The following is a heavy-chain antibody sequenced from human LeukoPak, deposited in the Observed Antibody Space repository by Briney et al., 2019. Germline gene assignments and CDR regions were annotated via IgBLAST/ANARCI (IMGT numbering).Heavy chain of an antibody. CDR1: GFTFSSYG. V-gene: IGHV3-30*18. D-gene: IGHD6-19*01. CDR3: AKALEEQWLVLDY. CDR2: ISYDGSNK. Sequence: GRSLRLSCAASGFTFSSYGMHWVRQAPGKGLEWVAVISYDGSNKYYADSVKGRFTISRDNSKNTLYLQMNSLRAEDTAVYYCAKALEEQWLVLDYWGQGTLVTVSS. J-gene: IGHJ4*02.